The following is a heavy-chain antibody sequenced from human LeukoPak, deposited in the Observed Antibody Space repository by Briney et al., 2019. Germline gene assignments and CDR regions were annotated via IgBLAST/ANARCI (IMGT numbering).Heavy chain of an antibody. V-gene: IGHV4-34*01. J-gene: IGHJ6*02. CDR3: ARFPGSRGYYYYGMDV. Sequence: PSETLSLTCTVSGGSISSYYWSWIRQPPGKGLEWIGEINHSGSTNYNPSLKSRVTISVDTSKNQFSLKLSSVTAADTAVYYCARFPGSRGYYYYGMDVWGQGTTVTVSS. CDR1: GGSISSYY. CDR2: INHSGST. D-gene: IGHD2-2*01.